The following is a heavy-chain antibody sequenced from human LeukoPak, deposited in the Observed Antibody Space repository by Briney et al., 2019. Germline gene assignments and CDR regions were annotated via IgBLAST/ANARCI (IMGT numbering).Heavy chain of an antibody. Sequence: ASVKVSCKASGYTFTGYYMHWVRQAPGQGLEWMGWINPNSGGTNYAQKFQGRVTITADKSTSTAYMELSSLRSEDTAVYYCARGGRTVTTPGYFDLWGRGTLVTVSS. CDR2: INPNSGGT. CDR1: GYTFTGYY. J-gene: IGHJ2*01. V-gene: IGHV1-2*02. CDR3: ARGGRTVTTPGYFDL. D-gene: IGHD4-17*01.